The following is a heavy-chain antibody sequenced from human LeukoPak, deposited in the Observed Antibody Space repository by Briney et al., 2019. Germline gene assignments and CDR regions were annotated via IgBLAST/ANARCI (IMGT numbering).Heavy chain of an antibody. CDR1: GYTFTSYG. V-gene: IGHV1-18*01. CDR3: ARVAARPYNWFDP. D-gene: IGHD6-6*01. J-gene: IGHJ5*02. CDR2: ISAYNGNT. Sequence: VASVKVSCKASGYTFTSYGISWVRQAPGQGLEWMGWISAYNGNTNYAQKLQGRVTMTTDTSTSTAYMELRSLGSDDTAVYYCARVAARPYNWFDPWGQGTLVTVSS.